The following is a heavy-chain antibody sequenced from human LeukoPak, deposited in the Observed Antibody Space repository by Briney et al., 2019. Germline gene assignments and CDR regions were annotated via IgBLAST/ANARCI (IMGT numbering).Heavy chain of an antibody. V-gene: IGHV3-7*01. Sequence: PGGSLRLSCAASGFTITTNYMNWVRQAPGKGLEWVANIQQDGRGKYYVNSVKGRFTISRDNAKNSLYLQMNSLRAEDTAIYYCAREDDWNYEDYWGQGTLVTVSS. CDR3: AREDDWNYEDY. CDR2: IQQDGRGK. D-gene: IGHD1-7*01. J-gene: IGHJ4*02. CDR1: GFTITTNY.